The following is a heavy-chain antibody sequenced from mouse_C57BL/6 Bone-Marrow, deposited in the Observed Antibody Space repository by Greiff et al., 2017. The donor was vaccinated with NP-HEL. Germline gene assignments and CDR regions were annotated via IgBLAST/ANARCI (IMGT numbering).Heavy chain of an antibody. D-gene: IGHD2-1*01. CDR1: GFTFSDYG. Sequence: EVQRVESGGGLVKPGGSLKLSCAASGFTFSDYGMHWVRQAPEKGLEWVAYISSGSSTIYYADTVKGRFTISRDNAKNTLFLQMTSLRSEDTAMYYCARYYGNYVGYYAMDYWGQGTSVTVSS. CDR3: ARYYGNYVGYYAMDY. J-gene: IGHJ4*01. V-gene: IGHV5-17*01. CDR2: ISSGSSTI.